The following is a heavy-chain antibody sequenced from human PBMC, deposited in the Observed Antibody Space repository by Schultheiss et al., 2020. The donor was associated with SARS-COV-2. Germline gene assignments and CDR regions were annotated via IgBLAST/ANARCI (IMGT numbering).Heavy chain of an antibody. CDR1: GGSFSGYY. CDR2: INHSGST. CDR3: ARGLSYYYDSSGYTDAFDI. D-gene: IGHD3-22*01. J-gene: IGHJ3*02. Sequence: SQTLSLTCAVYGGSFSGYYWSWIRQPPGKGLEWIGEINHSGSTNYNPSIKSRVTISVDTSKNQFSLKLSSVTAADTAVYYCARGLSYYYDSSGYTDAFDIWGQGTMVTVSS. V-gene: IGHV4-34*01.